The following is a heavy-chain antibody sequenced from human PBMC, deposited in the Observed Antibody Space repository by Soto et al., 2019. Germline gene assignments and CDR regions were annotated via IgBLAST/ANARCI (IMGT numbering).Heavy chain of an antibody. D-gene: IGHD6-13*01. Sequence: QVQLQESGPGLVKPSQTLSLTCTVSGGSISSGGYYWSWIGQHPGKGLEWIGYIYYSGSTYYNPSLKSRVTISVDTSKNQFSLKLSSVTAADTAVYYCARTWAAASDWYFDLWGRGTLVTVSS. CDR2: IYYSGST. V-gene: IGHV4-31*03. CDR1: GGSISSGGYY. CDR3: ARTWAAASDWYFDL. J-gene: IGHJ2*01.